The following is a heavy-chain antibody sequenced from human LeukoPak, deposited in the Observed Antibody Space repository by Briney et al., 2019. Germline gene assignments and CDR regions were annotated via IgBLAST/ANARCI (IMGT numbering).Heavy chain of an antibody. CDR2: ISWDSGNT. V-gene: IGHV3-9*01. D-gene: IGHD2-15*01. J-gene: IGHJ5*02. CDR1: GFTFGTYA. CDR3: AKSGQYCSGGSCQNWFDP. Sequence: GRSLRLSCAASGFTFGTYAMHWVRQAPGKGLELVSGISWDSGNTHYADSVKGRFTISRDNAKNSLYLQMNSLRVEDTALYYCAKSGQYCSGGSCQNWFDPWGQGTLVTVSS.